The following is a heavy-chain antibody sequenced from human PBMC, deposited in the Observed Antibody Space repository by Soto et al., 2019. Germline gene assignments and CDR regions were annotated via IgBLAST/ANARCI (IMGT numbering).Heavy chain of an antibody. CDR1: GGTFSSYA. CDR3: ARARPGRGYSSGYYLIDY. Sequence: QVQLVQSGAEVKKPGSSVKVSCKASGGTFSSYAISWVRQAPGQGLEWMGGIIPIFGTANYAQKLQGRVTITADESTSTAYMELSSLRSEDTAVYYCARARPGRGYSSGYYLIDYWGQGTLVTVSS. J-gene: IGHJ4*02. V-gene: IGHV1-69*01. D-gene: IGHD3-22*01. CDR2: IIPIFGTA.